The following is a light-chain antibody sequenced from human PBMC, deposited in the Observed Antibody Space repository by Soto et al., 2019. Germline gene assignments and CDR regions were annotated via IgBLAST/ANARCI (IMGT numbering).Light chain of an antibody. CDR1: QSISSN. CDR2: FAS. J-gene: IGKJ1*01. CDR3: QQSYTTPRT. Sequence: DIQMTQSPSSLSASVGDRVTITCRASQSISSNLNWYQQRPGKAPRLLIYFASSLQGGVPSRFSGSGSGTEFTLTINSLQPEDFATYYCQQSYTTPRTFGQGTKVEIK. V-gene: IGKV1-39*01.